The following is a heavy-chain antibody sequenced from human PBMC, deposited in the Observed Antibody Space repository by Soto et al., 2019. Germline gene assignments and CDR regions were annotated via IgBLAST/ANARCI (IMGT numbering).Heavy chain of an antibody. Sequence: GGSLRLSCAASGFSFSNYWMQWVRQAPGKGLEWVSRLNTDGSNTGYADSVKGRFTISRDNAKSTLFLQMNSLRAEDTAVYYCARLYGASGDSWGQGTLVTVSS. CDR2: LNTDGSNT. D-gene: IGHD1-26*01. V-gene: IGHV3-74*01. J-gene: IGHJ4*02. CDR1: GFSFSNYW. CDR3: ARLYGASGDS.